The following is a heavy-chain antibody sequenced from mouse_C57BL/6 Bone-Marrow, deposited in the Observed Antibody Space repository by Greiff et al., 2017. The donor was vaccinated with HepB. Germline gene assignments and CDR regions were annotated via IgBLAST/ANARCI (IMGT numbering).Heavy chain of an antibody. Sequence: EVQLVESGPGLVKPSQSLSLTCSVTGYSITSGYYWNWIRQFPGNKLEWMGYISYDGSNNYNPSLKNRISITRDTSKNQFFQKLNSVTTEDTATYYCAREDYHFDYWGQGTTLTVSS. CDR2: ISYDGSN. D-gene: IGHD5-5*01. J-gene: IGHJ2*01. CDR3: AREDYHFDY. CDR1: GYSITSGYY. V-gene: IGHV3-6*01.